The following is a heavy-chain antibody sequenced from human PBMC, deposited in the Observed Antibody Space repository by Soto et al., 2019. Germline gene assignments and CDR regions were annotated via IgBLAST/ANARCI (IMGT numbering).Heavy chain of an antibody. V-gene: IGHV1-46*03. Sequence: ASVKVSCKASGDTFTSYYMHWVRQAPGQGLEWMGIINPSGGTTSYAQKFQGRVTMTRDTSTSTVYMELSSLRSEDTAVYYCARESRFWRFLGYFDYWGQGTLVTVSS. CDR2: INPSGGTT. D-gene: IGHD3-10*01. CDR1: GDTFTSYY. CDR3: ARESRFWRFLGYFDY. J-gene: IGHJ4*02.